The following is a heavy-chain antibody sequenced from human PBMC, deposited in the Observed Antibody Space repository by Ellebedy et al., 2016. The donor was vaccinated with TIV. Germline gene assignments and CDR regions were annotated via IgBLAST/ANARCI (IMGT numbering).Heavy chain of an antibody. CDR2: IYPVDSET. Sequence: GESLKISCKGSGYNFANYWIGWVRQVPGKGLEWIGIIYPVDSETRYSPSFQGQVTISADKSINTAYHQWSSLKASDTAIYYCARHITSGGSYQEYWGQGTLVTVSS. D-gene: IGHD3-16*01. J-gene: IGHJ4*02. CDR1: GYNFANYW. CDR3: ARHITSGGSYQEY. V-gene: IGHV5-51*01.